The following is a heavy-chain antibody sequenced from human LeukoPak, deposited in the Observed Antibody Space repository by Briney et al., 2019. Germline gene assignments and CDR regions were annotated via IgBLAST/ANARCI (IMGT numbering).Heavy chain of an antibody. J-gene: IGHJ4*02. CDR1: GGSISNYY. Sequence: SETLSLTCSVSGGSISNYYWSWIRQPPGKGLEWIGYIYYSGSTKYNSSLKSRVTISVQTSNNQFSLKLSSVTAADTPVYYCATSSSILPIPTFDYWGRGTLVTVSS. CDR3: ATSSSILPIPTFDY. CDR2: IYYSGST. V-gene: IGHV4-59*01. D-gene: IGHD2-21*01.